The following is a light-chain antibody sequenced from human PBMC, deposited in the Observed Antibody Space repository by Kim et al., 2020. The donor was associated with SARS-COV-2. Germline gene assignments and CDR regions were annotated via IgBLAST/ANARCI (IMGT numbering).Light chain of an antibody. CDR3: QQSHTAPSLT. CDR2: AAS. V-gene: IGKV1-39*01. CDR1: QSISTY. J-gene: IGKJ4*01. Sequence: DIQMTQSPPSLSESVGDRVTIVCRASQSISTYLNWYQQKPGKAPKLLIYAASNLQSGVPSRFSGSGSGTDFTLTISSLQPEDFATYYCQQSHTAPSLTFGGGTKVDIK.